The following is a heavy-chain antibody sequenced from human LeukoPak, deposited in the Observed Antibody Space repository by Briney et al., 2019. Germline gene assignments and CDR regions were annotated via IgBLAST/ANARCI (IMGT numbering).Heavy chain of an antibody. J-gene: IGHJ4*02. CDR1: GCTFSNFA. CDR2: IHYSDDRT. CDR3: AKYPATYYSSFDY. V-gene: IGHV3-23*01. Sequence: GGSLRLSCAASGCTFSNFAMSWGRQAPGKGLEWVSSIHYSDDRTYYADSVKGRFTISRDNSKNTLFLQLNSLRAGDTAVYYCAKYPATYYSSFDYWGQGARVTVSS. D-gene: IGHD4-11*01.